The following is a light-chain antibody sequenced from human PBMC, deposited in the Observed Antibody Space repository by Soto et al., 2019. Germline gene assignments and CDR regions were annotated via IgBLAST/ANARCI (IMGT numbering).Light chain of an antibody. CDR1: QSVSSSY. J-gene: IGKJ1*01. CDR2: GAS. Sequence: EIVLTQSPGTLSLSPGERATLSCRASQSVSSSYLAWYQQKPGQAPRLLIYGASSRATGIPDRFSGSGSGTDFTLTFSRLGPEDFAVYYCPQYGSSPLSVGQGTKVEIK. V-gene: IGKV3-20*01. CDR3: PQYGSSPLS.